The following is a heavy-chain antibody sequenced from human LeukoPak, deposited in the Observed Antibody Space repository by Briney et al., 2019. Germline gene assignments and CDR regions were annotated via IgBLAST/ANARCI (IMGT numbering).Heavy chain of an antibody. CDR1: GGSFSGYY. CDR3: ARRAKYSSSSRDFDY. CDR2: INHSGST. D-gene: IGHD6-6*01. J-gene: IGHJ4*02. Sequence: SETLSLTCAVYGGSFSGYYWSWIRQPPGKGLEWIGEINHSGSTNYNPSLKSRVTISVDTSKNQFSLKLSSVTAADTAVYYCARRAKYSSSSRDFDYWGQGTLVTVSS. V-gene: IGHV4-34*01.